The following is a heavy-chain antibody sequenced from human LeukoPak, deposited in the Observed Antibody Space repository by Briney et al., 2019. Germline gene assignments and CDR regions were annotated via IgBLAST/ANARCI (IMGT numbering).Heavy chain of an antibody. V-gene: IGHV4-61*10. Sequence: PSETLSLTCTVSGGSISSGSYYWSWIRQPAGKGLEWIGYIYYSGSTNYNPSLKSRVTISVDTSKNQFSLKLSSVTAADTAVYYCARSCGGDCYSGNRAFDIWGQGTMVTVSS. CDR1: GGSISSGSYY. D-gene: IGHD2-21*02. CDR3: ARSCGGDCYSGNRAFDI. J-gene: IGHJ3*02. CDR2: IYYSGST.